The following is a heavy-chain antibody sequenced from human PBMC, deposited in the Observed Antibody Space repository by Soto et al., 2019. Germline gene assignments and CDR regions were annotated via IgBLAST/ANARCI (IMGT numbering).Heavy chain of an antibody. J-gene: IGHJ4*02. CDR3: AKNSSATGVFEH. V-gene: IGHV3-23*01. CDR2: ISGSGGST. D-gene: IGHD6-13*01. Sequence: EVQLLESGGGLVQPGGSLRLSCAASGFTFNSYVISWVRQAPGKGLEWVSGISGSGGSTYYADSVKGRFTISRDNSKNTLYLQMNSLRADDTALYYCAKNSSATGVFEHWGQGSLVTVSS. CDR1: GFTFNSYV.